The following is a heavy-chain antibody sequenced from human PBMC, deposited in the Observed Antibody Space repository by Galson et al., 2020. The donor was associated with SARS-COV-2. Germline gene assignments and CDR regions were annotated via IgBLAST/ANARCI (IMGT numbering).Heavy chain of an antibody. J-gene: IGHJ4*02. V-gene: IGHV3-23*01. CDR2: ISGSGGST. D-gene: IGHD1-26*01. Sequence: GESLKISCAASGFTFSSYAMSWVRQAPGKGLEWVSAISGSGGSTYYADSVKGRFTISRDNSKNTLYLQMNSLRAEDTAVYYCAKDRAHQLVGATPFDYWGQGTLVTVSS. CDR1: GFTFSSYA. CDR3: AKDRAHQLVGATPFDY.